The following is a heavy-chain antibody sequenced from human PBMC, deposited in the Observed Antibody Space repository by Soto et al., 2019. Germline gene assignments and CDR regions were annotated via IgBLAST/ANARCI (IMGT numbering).Heavy chain of an antibody. CDR2: IYYSGST. V-gene: IGHV4-59*01. Sequence: ETLSLTCTVSGGSINSYFWSWIRQPPGKGLEWIGYIYYSGSTNHNPSLKSRVTISVDTSKNQFSLKLSSVTAADTAVYYCARGLRFLEEAYWGQGTLVTVSS. J-gene: IGHJ4*02. D-gene: IGHD3-3*01. CDR3: ARGLRFLEEAY. CDR1: GGSINSYF.